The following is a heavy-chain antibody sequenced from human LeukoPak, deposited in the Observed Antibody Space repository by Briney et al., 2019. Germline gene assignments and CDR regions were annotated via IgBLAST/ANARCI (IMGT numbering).Heavy chain of an antibody. D-gene: IGHD6-19*01. CDR2: IYNGGST. CDR1: GDSISSYY. J-gene: IGHJ4*02. CDR3: ARSKSGWEHIDY. V-gene: IGHV4-59*01. Sequence: KSSETLSLTCTVSGDSISSYYWSWIRQPPGKGLEWIGDIYNGGSTRYKPSLRSRVTISVDTSKNQFFLKLSSVTAADTAVYYCARSKSGWEHIDYWGQGTLVTVSS.